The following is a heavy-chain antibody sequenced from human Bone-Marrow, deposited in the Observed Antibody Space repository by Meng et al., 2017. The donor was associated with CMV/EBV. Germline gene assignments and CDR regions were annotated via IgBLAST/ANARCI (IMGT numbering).Heavy chain of an antibody. CDR2: INPNSGGT. V-gene: IGHV1-2*02. D-gene: IGHD5-18*01. CDR1: GYTFTGYY. J-gene: IGHJ5*02. Sequence: ASVKVSCKASGYTFTGYYMHWVRQAPGQGLEWMGWINPNSGGTNYAQKFQGRVTMTRDTSISTAYMELSRLRSDDTAVYYWARDSNSQLLAPFDPWGQGTLVTVSS. CDR3: ARDSNSQLLAPFDP.